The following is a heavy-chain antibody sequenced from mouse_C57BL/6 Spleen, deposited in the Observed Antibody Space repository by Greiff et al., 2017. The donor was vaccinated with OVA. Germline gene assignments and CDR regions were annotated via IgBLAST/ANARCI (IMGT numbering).Heavy chain of an antibody. Sequence: DVQLQESGAELVRPGASVKLSCTASGFNIKDDYMHWVKQRPEQGLEWIGWIDPENGDTEYASKFQGKATITADTSSNTAYLQLSSLTSEDTAVYYCTTGGNPFAYWGQGTLVTVSA. D-gene: IGHD2-1*01. CDR1: GFNIKDDY. V-gene: IGHV14-4*01. CDR2: IDPENGDT. J-gene: IGHJ3*01. CDR3: TTGGNPFAY.